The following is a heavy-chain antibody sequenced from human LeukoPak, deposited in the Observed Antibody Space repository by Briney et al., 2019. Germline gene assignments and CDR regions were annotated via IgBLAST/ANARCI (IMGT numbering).Heavy chain of an antibody. Sequence: GGSLRLSCAASGFTFSSYAMSWVRQAPGKGLEWVSAFSGSGGDTYYADSVKGRFTISRDNSKNTLYLQMNSLRSEDTAVYYCARDPDPIQLRHRAFLYWGQGTLVTVSS. V-gene: IGHV3-23*01. J-gene: IGHJ4*02. D-gene: IGHD5-18*01. CDR3: ARDPDPIQLRHRAFLY. CDR2: FSGSGGDT. CDR1: GFTFSSYA.